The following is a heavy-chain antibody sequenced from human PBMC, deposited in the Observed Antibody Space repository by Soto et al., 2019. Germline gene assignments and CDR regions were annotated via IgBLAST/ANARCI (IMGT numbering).Heavy chain of an antibody. Sequence: TETLSLTCTVSGGSISSYYWSWIRQPPGKGLEWIGYIYYSGSTNYNPSLKSRVTISVDTSKNQFSLKLSSVTAADTAVYYCARFDFYDSSGYLDFGPKWGQXSLVTVSS. CDR1: GGSISSYY. CDR3: ARFDFYDSSGYLDFGPK. V-gene: IGHV4-59*01. J-gene: IGHJ4*02. CDR2: IYYSGST. D-gene: IGHD3-22*01.